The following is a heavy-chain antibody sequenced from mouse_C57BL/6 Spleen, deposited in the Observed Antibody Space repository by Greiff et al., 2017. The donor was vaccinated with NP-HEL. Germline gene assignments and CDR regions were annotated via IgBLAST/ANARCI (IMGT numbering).Heavy chain of an antibody. CDR2: INPNNGGT. CDR3: ANSTVVAPFDS. CDR1: GYTFTDYN. V-gene: IGHV1-22*01. Sequence: EVKLQQSGPELVKPGASVKMSCKASGYTFTDYNMHWVKQSHGKSLEWIGYINPNNGGTSYNQKFKGKATLTVNKSSSTAYMELRSLTSEDSAVYYFANSTVVAPFDSGGKGTTLTVS. J-gene: IGHJ2*01. D-gene: IGHD1-1*01.